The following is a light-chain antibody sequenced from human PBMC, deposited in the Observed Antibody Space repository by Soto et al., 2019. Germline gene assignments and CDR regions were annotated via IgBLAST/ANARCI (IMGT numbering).Light chain of an antibody. Sequence: QSALTQPASVSGSPGQSITISCTGTSSDVGGYNYVSWYQHHPGKAPKLMIFDVSNRPSGVSNRFSGSKSGNTASLTISGLQPQDEADYYCSSYTTSNTNQIYFGTGTKVT. CDR2: DVS. V-gene: IGLV2-14*03. J-gene: IGLJ1*01. CDR1: SSDVGGYNY. CDR3: SSYTTSNTNQIY.